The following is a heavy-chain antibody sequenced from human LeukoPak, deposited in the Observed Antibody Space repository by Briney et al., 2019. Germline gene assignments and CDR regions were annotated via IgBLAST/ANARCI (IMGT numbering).Heavy chain of an antibody. Sequence: PSETLSLTCSFSGASISSGIYYWNWIRQPAGEGLEWIGRIYTSGSTNYNPSLKSRVTMSVDTSKNQFSLKLSSVTAADTAVYYCARALDDAFDIWGQGTMVTVSS. CDR2: IYTSGST. V-gene: IGHV4-61*02. J-gene: IGHJ3*02. CDR3: ARALDDAFDI. CDR1: GASISSGIYY.